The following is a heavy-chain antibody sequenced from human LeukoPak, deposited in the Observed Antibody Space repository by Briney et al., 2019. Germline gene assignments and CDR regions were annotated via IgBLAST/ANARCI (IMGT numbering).Heavy chain of an antibody. J-gene: IGHJ1*01. V-gene: IGHV4-39*01. CDR1: GDSVSRSDSY. Sequence: NASETLSLTCSVSGDSVSRSDSYWDWIRQPPGKGLEWIGTIYYSGRTYYSPSPKSRVTMSVDPSNNQFSLTLRPVTAADTAVYYCARRRFYDGSGYLEWGQGTLLSVSS. D-gene: IGHD3-22*01. CDR2: IYYSGRT. CDR3: ARRRFYDGSGYLE.